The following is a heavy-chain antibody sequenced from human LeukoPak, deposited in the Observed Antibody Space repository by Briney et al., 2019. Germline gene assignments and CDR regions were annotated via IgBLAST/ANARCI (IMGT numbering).Heavy chain of an antibody. CDR1: GGSFSGYY. J-gene: IGHJ4*02. Sequence: SETLSLTCAVYGGSFSGYYGSWVRQPPGKGLEWIGEINHSGSTNYNPSLTSRVTISVDTSKNQFSLKLSSVTAADTAVYYCARGLLWFGSRRNPVDYWGQGTLVTVSS. CDR2: INHSGST. CDR3: ARGLLWFGSRRNPVDY. D-gene: IGHD3-10*01. V-gene: IGHV4-34*01.